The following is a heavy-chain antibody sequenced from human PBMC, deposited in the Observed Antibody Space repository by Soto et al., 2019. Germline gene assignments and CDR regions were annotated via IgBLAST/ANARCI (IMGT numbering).Heavy chain of an antibody. Sequence: SGPTLVNPTQTLTLTCTFSGFSLSTSGMCVSWIRQPPGKALEWLALIDWDDDKYYSTSLKTRLTISKDTSKNQVVLTMTNMDPVDTPPYYCARSRYRGSGDWFAPWGQGTRVTVPS. CDR1: GFSLSTSGMC. D-gene: IGHD1-26*01. CDR2: IDWDDDK. V-gene: IGHV2-70*01. CDR3: ARSRYRGSGDWFAP. J-gene: IGHJ5*02.